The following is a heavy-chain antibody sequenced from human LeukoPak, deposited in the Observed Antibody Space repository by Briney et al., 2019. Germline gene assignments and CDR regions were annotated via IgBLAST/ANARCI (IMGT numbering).Heavy chain of an antibody. CDR3: ARHDCRGGSCYSEYNWFDP. V-gene: IGHV4-59*08. Sequence: PSGTLSLTCSVSGVSISSYYWSWIRQSPGKGLEWIGCVHYRGSTENNPSFKSRLTISLDTSKNQFSLQLSSVTAADTAVYYCARHDCRGGSCYSEYNWFDPWGKGTLVTVSS. CDR1: GVSISSYY. CDR2: VHYRGST. J-gene: IGHJ5*02. D-gene: IGHD2-15*01.